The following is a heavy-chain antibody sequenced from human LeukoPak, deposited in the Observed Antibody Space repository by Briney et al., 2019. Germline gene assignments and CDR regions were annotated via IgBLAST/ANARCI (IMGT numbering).Heavy chain of an antibody. CDR1: GYTFTSYY. J-gene: IGHJ4*02. V-gene: IGHV1-46*01. CDR3: ASSYYGTGSRPSNFDY. CDR2: INPSGTST. D-gene: IGHD3-10*01. Sequence: ASVKVSCKASGYTFTSYYMHWVRQAPGQGLEWMGIINPSGTSTTYAQKFQGRVSMTRDRSTSTLYMVLSSLRSEDTAVYYCASSYYGTGSRPSNFDYWGQGTLVTVSA.